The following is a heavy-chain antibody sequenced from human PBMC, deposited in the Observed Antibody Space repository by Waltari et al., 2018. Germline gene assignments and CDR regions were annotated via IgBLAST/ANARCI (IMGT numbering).Heavy chain of an antibody. J-gene: IGHJ4*02. CDR1: GYTFTSYD. CDR3: ARGRRDSSGPGGWYLY. Sequence: QVQLVQSGAAVKKPGASVKVSCKASGYTFTSYDINWVRHATGQGLEWMGWMNPNSGNTGYAQNFQGRVSMTSSTSANTAYMELSSLTSEDTAVYYCARGRRDSSGPGGWYLYWGQGTPVVVSS. CDR2: MNPNSGNT. V-gene: IGHV1-8*02. D-gene: IGHD6-19*01.